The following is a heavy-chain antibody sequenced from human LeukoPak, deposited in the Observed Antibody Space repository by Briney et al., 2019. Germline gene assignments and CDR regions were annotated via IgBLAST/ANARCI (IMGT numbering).Heavy chain of an antibody. D-gene: IGHD5-24*01. CDR1: GGTFSSYA. Sequence: SVKVSCKASGGTFSSYAISWVRQAPGQGLEWMGGIIPIFGTANYAQKFQGRVMITADESTSTAYMELSSLRSEDTAVYYCARSPDGYNRQGFDYWAREPWSPSPQ. J-gene: IGHJ4*02. CDR2: IIPIFGTA. V-gene: IGHV1-69*13. CDR3: ARSPDGYNRQGFDY.